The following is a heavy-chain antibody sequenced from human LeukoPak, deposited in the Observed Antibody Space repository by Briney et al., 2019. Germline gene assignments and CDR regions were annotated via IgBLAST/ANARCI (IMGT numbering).Heavy chain of an antibody. V-gene: IGHV3-7*03. CDR1: GFTFSSYW. CDR2: IKYDGSEK. CDR3: ASSGASSGWYFDY. D-gene: IGHD6-19*01. Sequence: PGGSLRLSCTASGFTFSSYWMSWVRQAPGKGLEWVANIKYDGSEKYYVDSVKGRFTISRDNAKNSLYLQMISLRAEDTAVYYCASSGASSGWYFDYWGQGTLVTVSS. J-gene: IGHJ4*02.